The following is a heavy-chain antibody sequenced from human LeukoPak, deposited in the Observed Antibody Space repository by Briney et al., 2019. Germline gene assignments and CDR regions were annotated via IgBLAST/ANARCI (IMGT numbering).Heavy chain of an antibody. CDR2: ISAYNGNT. V-gene: IGHV1-18*01. D-gene: IGHD6-13*01. CDR1: GYTFTSYG. CDR3: ARDIPSIAAAGMNDY. Sequence: GASVKVSCKASGYTFTSYGISWVRQAPGQGLEWMGWISAYNGNTNYAQKLQGRVTMTTDTSTSTAYMELRSPRSDDTAVYYCARDIPSIAAAGMNDYWGQGTLVTVSS. J-gene: IGHJ4*02.